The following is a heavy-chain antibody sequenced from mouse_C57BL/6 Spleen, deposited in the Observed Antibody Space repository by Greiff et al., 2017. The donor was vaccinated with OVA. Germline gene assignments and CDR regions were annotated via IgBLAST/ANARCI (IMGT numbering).Heavy chain of an antibody. J-gene: IGHJ3*01. V-gene: IGHV1-82*01. CDR1: GYAFSRSW. CDR2: IYPGDGDT. CDR3: ARDYGIPPFAY. Sequence: VQLQQSGPELVKPGASVKISCKASGYAFSRSWLNWVKQRPGQGLEWIGRIYPGDGDTNYNGKFKGKATLTADKSSSTAYMQLSSLTSEDSAVYFCARDYGIPPFAYWGQGTLVTVSA. D-gene: IGHD1-1*01.